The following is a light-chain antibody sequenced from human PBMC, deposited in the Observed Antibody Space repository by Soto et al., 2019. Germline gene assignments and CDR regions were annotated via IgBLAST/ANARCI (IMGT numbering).Light chain of an antibody. CDR2: GAY. V-gene: IGKV1-33*01. Sequence: IRLTQSPTSLIASVGDRVTITCQASQYVGNYLNWYQQKPGEPPRLIISGAYNLEPGVPARFSGSGSLAAFTFIISDLQPEDVATDFCQQYDNIILSFGGGTKVEI. J-gene: IGKJ4*01. CDR1: QYVGNY. CDR3: QQYDNIILS.